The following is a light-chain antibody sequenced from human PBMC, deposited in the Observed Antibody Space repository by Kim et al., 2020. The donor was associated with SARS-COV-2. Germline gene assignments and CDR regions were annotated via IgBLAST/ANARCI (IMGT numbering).Light chain of an antibody. CDR3: QQYGTLPYT. J-gene: IGKJ2*01. CDR2: GTS. CDR1: KSVNSRY. Sequence: LSPGERATLSCKASKSVNSRYLAWYQVKPGQAPSLLIFGTSSWATGVPDRFSGSGSGTDFTLTISSLEPEDFAVYYCQQYGTLPYTFGQGTKLEI. V-gene: IGKV3-20*01.